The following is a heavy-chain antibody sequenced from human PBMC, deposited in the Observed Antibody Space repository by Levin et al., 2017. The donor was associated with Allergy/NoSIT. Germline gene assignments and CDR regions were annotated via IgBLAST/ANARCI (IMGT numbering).Heavy chain of an antibody. CDR3: ARDNFYSGSYYAEYYYGMDV. CDR2: INSDGSRT. J-gene: IGHJ6*02. Sequence: RASVKVSCAASGFTFSSYWMHWVRQAPGKGLVWVSRINSDGSRTSYADSVKGRFTISRDNAKNTLYLQMNSLRAEDTAVYYCARDNFYSGSYYAEYYYGMDVWGQGTTVTVSS. V-gene: IGHV3-74*01. D-gene: IGHD1-26*01. CDR1: GFTFSSYW.